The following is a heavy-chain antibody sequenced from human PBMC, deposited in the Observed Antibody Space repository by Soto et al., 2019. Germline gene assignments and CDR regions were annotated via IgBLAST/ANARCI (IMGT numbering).Heavy chain of an antibody. V-gene: IGHV1-18*01. CDR1: GYTFTSYG. J-gene: IGHJ6*02. CDR3: AREAARPGYYYYYGMDV. Sequence: GASVKVSCKASGYTFTSYGISWVRQAPGQGLEWMGWISAYNGNTNYAQKLQGRATMTTDTSTSTAYMELRSLRSDDTAVYYCAREAARPGYYYYYGMDVWGQGTTVTVSS. CDR2: ISAYNGNT. D-gene: IGHD6-6*01.